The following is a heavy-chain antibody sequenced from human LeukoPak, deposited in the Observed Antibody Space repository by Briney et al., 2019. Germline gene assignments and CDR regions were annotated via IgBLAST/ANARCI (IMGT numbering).Heavy chain of an antibody. CDR3: ARESYYGSGSYSYYYYYGMDV. J-gene: IGHJ6*02. D-gene: IGHD3-10*01. CDR1: GGSISSYY. CDR2: IYYSGST. Sequence: SETLSLTCTVSGGSISSYYWSWLRQPPGKGLGWIGYIYYSGSTNYNPSLKSRVTISVDTSKNQFSLKLSSVTAADTAVYYCARESYYGSGSYSYYYYYGMDVWGQGTTVTVSS. V-gene: IGHV4-59*01.